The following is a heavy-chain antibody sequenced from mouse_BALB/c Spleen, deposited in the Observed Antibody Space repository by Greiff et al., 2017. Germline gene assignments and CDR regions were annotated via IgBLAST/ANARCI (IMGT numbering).Heavy chain of an antibody. CDR1: GYTFTDYN. Sequence: EVQLQQSGPELVKPGASVKISCKASGYTFTDYNMHWVKQSHGKSLEWIGYIYPYNGGTGYNQKFKSKATLTVDNSSSTAYMELRSLTSEDSAVYYCARSERTGTAAWFAYWGQGTLVTVSA. CDR3: ARSERTGTAAWFAY. CDR2: IYPYNGGT. D-gene: IGHD4-1*01. V-gene: IGHV1S29*02. J-gene: IGHJ3*01.